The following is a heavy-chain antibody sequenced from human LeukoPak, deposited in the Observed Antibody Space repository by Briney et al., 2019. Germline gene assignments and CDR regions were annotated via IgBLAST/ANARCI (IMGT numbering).Heavy chain of an antibody. Sequence: ASVKVSCKASGYTFTGYYMHWVRQAPGQGLEWMGWINPNSGGTNYAQKFQGRVTMTRDTSISTAYLQWSSLKASDTAVYYCARRVDSYWFFDYWGQGTLVTVSS. CDR3: ARRVDSYWFFDY. D-gene: IGHD2-8*02. CDR2: INPNSGGT. CDR1: GYTFTGYY. V-gene: IGHV1-2*02. J-gene: IGHJ4*02.